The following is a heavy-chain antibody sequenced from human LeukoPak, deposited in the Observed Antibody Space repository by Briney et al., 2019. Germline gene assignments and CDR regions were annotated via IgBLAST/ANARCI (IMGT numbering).Heavy chain of an antibody. Sequence: SVKVSCKASGGTFSSYAISWVRQAPRQGLEWMGGIIPIFGTANYAQKFQGRVTITADESTSTAYMELSSLRSEDTAVYYCARGGKMATITDDRFDYWGQGTLVTVSS. CDR1: GGTFSSYA. J-gene: IGHJ4*02. D-gene: IGHD5-24*01. CDR3: ARGGKMATITDDRFDY. CDR2: IIPIFGTA. V-gene: IGHV1-69*13.